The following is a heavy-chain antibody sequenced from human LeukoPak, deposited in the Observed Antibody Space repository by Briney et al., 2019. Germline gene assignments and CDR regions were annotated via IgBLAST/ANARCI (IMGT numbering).Heavy chain of an antibody. D-gene: IGHD6-19*01. V-gene: IGHV3-30-3*01. J-gene: IGHJ4*02. CDR2: ISYDGSNK. CDR3: AREARYSSGWLDY. CDR1: GFTFSGYA. Sequence: PGGSLRLSCAASGFTFSGYAMHWVRQAPGKGLEWVAVISYDGSNKYYADSVKGRFTISRDNSKNTLYLQMNSLRAEDTAVYYCAREARYSSGWLDYWGQGTLVTISS.